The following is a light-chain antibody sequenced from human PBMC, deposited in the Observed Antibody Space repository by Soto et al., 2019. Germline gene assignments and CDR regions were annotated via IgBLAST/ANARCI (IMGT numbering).Light chain of an antibody. Sequence: DIQMTQSPSTLSASVGDRVTITCRASHSISAWLAWYQQKPGKAPKLLIYKASTLDSGVPSRFSGSGSGTEFTLPISSLQPDDFATYYCHQYHSFFNYTFGQGTKLEIK. J-gene: IGKJ2*01. CDR3: HQYHSFFNYT. V-gene: IGKV1-5*03. CDR2: KAS. CDR1: HSISAW.